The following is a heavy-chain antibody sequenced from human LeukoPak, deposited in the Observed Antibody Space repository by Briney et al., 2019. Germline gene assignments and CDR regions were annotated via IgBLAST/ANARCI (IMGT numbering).Heavy chain of an antibody. J-gene: IGHJ4*02. CDR2: ISTTSGYI. V-gene: IGHV3-21*01. D-gene: IGHD2-15*01. Sequence: GGSLRLSCAASGFTFSSYSMNWVRQAPGKGLEWVSYISTTSGYIYYADSVKGRFTISRDNAKNSLYLQMNSLRAEDTAVYYCARDRSGGSGSDYWGQGTLVSVSS. CDR3: ARDRSGGSGSDY. CDR1: GFTFSSYS.